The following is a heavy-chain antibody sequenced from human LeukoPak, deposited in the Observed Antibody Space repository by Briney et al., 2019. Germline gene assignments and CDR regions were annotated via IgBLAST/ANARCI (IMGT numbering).Heavy chain of an antibody. CDR3: ARISPILVDTAMIRPFDY. J-gene: IGHJ4*02. Sequence: HGESLKISCKGSGYSFTNYWIGWVRQMPGKGLEWMGIIYPGDSDTRHSPSFQGQVTISADKSISTAYLQWSSLKASDTAMYYSARISPILVDTAMIRPFDYWGQGTLVTVSS. V-gene: IGHV5-51*01. D-gene: IGHD5-18*01. CDR1: GYSFTNYW. CDR2: IYPGDSDT.